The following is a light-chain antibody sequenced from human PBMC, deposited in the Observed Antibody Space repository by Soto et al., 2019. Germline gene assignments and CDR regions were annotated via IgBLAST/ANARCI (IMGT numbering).Light chain of an antibody. CDR3: QQRYNWPIT. CDR1: QSVSGY. J-gene: IGKJ5*01. Sequence: EIVSTQSPATLSLSPGETATLSCRASQSVSGYIGWYQQKPGQAPRLLIYADSNRATGIPARFSGSGSGTDFTLTISSLEPEDFSVYYCQQRYNWPITFGQGTRLEI. CDR2: ADS. V-gene: IGKV3-11*01.